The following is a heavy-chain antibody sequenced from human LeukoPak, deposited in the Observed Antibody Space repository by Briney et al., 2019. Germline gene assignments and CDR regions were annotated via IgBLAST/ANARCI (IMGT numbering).Heavy chain of an antibody. J-gene: IGHJ4*02. V-gene: IGHV4-34*01. CDR2: INHSGST. Sequence: SETLSLTCAVYGGSFSGYYWSWIRQPPGKGLEWIGEINHSGSTNYNPSLKSRVTISVDTSKNQFSLKLSSVTAAVTAVYYCARRTSLWFGEFPQHKPYNFDYWGQGTLVTVSS. CDR3: ARRTSLWFGEFPQHKPYNFDY. CDR1: GGSFSGYY. D-gene: IGHD3-10*01.